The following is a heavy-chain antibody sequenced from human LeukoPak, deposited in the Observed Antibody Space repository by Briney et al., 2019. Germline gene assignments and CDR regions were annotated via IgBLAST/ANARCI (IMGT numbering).Heavy chain of an antibody. Sequence: SETLSLTCAVYGGSFSGYYWSWIRQPPGKGLEWIGEINHSGSTNYNPSLKSRVTISVDTSKNQFSLKLSSVTAADTAVYYCARVGGNFEYYYYYYMDVWGKGTTVTVSS. D-gene: IGHD4-23*01. CDR3: ARVGGNFEYYYYYYMDV. CDR2: INHSGST. J-gene: IGHJ6*03. CDR1: GGSFSGYY. V-gene: IGHV4-34*01.